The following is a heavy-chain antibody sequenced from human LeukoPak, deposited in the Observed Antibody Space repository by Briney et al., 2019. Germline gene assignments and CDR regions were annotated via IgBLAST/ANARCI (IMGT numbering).Heavy chain of an antibody. CDR1: GGSISSSSYY. Sequence: NPSETLSLTCTVSGGSISSSSYYWGWIRQPPGKGLEWIGSIYYSGSTYYNPSLKSRVTISVDTSKNQFSLKLSSVTAADTAVYYCARLLPGELLGGIGSADYWGQGTLVTVSS. CDR2: IYYSGST. D-gene: IGHD3-10*01. CDR3: ARLLPGELLGGIGSADY. V-gene: IGHV4-39*01. J-gene: IGHJ4*02.